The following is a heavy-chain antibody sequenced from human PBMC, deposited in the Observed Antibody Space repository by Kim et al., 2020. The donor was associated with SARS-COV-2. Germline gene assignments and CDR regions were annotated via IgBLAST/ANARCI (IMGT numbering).Heavy chain of an antibody. CDR3: AREGSLEDYFDY. Sequence: YYAGSVKGRFTISRDNSKNTLYLQMNSLRAEDTAVYYCAREGSLEDYFDYWGQGTLVTVSS. J-gene: IGHJ4*02. V-gene: IGHV3-33*01.